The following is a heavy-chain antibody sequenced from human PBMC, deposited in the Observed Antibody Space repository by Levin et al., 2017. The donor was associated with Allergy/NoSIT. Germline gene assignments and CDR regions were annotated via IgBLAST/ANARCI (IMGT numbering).Heavy chain of an antibody. Sequence: GGSLRLSCAASGFIFSDVWMSWVRQAPGKGLEWVGHIKNKAAHETTDYAAPVKGRFTVSRDDLKSMLYLQMNSLQTEDTAVYYCTTNDVYDIWGQGTVVTVSS. CDR2: IKNKAAHETT. J-gene: IGHJ3*02. CDR3: TTNDVYDI. V-gene: IGHV3-15*01. CDR1: GFIFSDVW.